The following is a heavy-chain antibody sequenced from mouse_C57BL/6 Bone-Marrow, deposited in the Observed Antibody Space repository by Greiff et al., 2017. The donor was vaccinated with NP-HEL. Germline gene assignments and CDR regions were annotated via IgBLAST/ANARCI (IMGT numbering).Heavy chain of an antibody. CDR3: ARDRDYDGYYFDY. CDR2: ISYDGSN. V-gene: IGHV3-6*01. J-gene: IGHJ2*01. D-gene: IGHD2-4*01. CDR1: GYSITSGYY. Sequence: EVQLVESGPGLVKPSQSLSLTCSVTGYSITSGYYWNWLRQFPGNKLEWMGYISYDGSNNYNPSLKNLISITRDTSKNQFFLKLNSVTTEDTATYYCARDRDYDGYYFDYWGQGTTLTVSS.